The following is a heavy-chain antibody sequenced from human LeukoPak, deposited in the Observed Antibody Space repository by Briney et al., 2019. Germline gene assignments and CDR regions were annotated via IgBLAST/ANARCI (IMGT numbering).Heavy chain of an antibody. CDR1: GGSISSSNFY. CDR3: ARHNGYDDHMSGYYYHPDY. CDR2: IHYTGSP. J-gene: IGHJ4*02. D-gene: IGHD3-22*01. V-gene: IGHV4-39*01. Sequence: SETLSLXCTVSGGSISSSNFYWDWIRQPPGKGLEWIGSIHYTGSPYYKESLKSRVTISVHTSENQFSLKLSSVTAADTAVYYCARHNGYDDHMSGYYYHPDYWGQGTLVTVSS.